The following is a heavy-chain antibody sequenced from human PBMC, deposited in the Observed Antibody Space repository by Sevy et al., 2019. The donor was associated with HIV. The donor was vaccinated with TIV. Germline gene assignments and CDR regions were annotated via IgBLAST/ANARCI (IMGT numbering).Heavy chain of an antibody. CDR1: GYSFTSYW. CDR3: ARCLRFGELFRNAAFDI. CDR2: IYPGDSDT. D-gene: IGHD3-10*01. J-gene: IGHJ3*02. V-gene: IGHV5-51*01. Sequence: GESLKISCKGSGYSFTSYWIGWVRQMPGKGLEWMGIIYPGDSDTRYSPSFQGQVTISADKSISPAYLQWSSLKASDTAMYYCARCLRFGELFRNAAFDIWGQGTMVTVSS.